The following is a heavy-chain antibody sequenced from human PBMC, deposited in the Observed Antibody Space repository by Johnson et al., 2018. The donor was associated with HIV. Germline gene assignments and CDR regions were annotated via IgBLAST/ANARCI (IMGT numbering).Heavy chain of an antibody. Sequence: QMLLVESGGGLVQPGGSLRLSCTASGFTFSSYALHWVRQAPGKGLEWVAVLSYDGSNKFYADSVKGRFTISRDNSKNTLYLQMNSLRTEDTAMYYCARERGYFGNPAFDIWGQGTMVTVSS. CDR2: LSYDGSNK. V-gene: IGHV3-30-3*01. CDR1: GFTFSSYA. CDR3: ARERGYFGNPAFDI. D-gene: IGHD4-23*01. J-gene: IGHJ3*02.